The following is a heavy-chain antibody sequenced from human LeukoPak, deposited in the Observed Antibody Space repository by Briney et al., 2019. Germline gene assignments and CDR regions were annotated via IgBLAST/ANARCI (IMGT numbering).Heavy chain of an antibody. D-gene: IGHD4-23*01. CDR2: ISFDGSYT. Sequence: RGSLRLSCAASGFTFSRYGMHWVRQAPGKGLEWVASISFDGSYTYYADSVKGRFTISRDSSKLYLQMNSLRAEDTAVYYCAKGGGGKEDFDYWGQGTLVTVSS. V-gene: IGHV3-30*18. CDR3: AKGGGGKEDFDY. CDR1: GFTFSRYG. J-gene: IGHJ4*02.